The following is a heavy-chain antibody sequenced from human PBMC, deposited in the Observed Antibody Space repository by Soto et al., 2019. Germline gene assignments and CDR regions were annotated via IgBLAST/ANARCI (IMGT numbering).Heavy chain of an antibody. CDR1: GGSISSGDYY. J-gene: IGHJ6*02. V-gene: IGHV4-30-4*01. CDR3: AREGKQQLGPTVLYYYGMDV. Sequence: SETLSLTCTVSGGSISSGDYYWSWIRQPPGKGLEWIGYIYFSGSTYYNPSLKSRVTISVDTSKNQFSLKLSSVTAADTAVYYCAREGKQQLGPTVLYYYGMDVWGRGTTVTVSS. CDR2: IYFSGST. D-gene: IGHD6-13*01.